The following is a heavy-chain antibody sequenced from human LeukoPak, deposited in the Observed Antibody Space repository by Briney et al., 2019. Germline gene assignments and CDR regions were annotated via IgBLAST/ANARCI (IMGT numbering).Heavy chain of an antibody. CDR3: ARAQYVLLWYGDWYLDL. CDR2: INSDGSST. V-gene: IGHV3-74*01. D-gene: IGHD3-10*01. Sequence: GGSLRLSCAASGFTFSSYWMHWVRQAPGKGLVWVSRINSDGSSTSYADSVKGRFTISRDNAKNTLYLQMNSLRAEDTAVYYCARAQYVLLWYGDWYLDLRGRGTLVTVSS. J-gene: IGHJ2*01. CDR1: GFTFSSYW.